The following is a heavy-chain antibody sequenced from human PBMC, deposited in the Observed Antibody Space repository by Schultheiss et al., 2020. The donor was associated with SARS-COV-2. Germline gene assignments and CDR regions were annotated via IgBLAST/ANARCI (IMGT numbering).Heavy chain of an antibody. CDR2: ISYDGNSQ. Sequence: GGSLRLSCAASGFTFSIYDIHWVRQAPGKGLEWVAVISYDGNSQYYADSVKGRFTISRDSSKNTLYLQMNSLRAEDTALYYCAKDRGRGVIIPFDYWGQGTLVTVSS. CDR3: AKDRGRGVIIPFDY. CDR1: GFTFSIYD. V-gene: IGHV3-30*18. D-gene: IGHD3-10*01. J-gene: IGHJ4*02.